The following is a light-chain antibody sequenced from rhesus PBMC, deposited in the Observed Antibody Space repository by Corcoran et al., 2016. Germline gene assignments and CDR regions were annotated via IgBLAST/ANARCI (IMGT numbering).Light chain of an antibody. J-gene: IGKJ4*01. V-gene: IGKV3S9*01. CDR2: GAS. CDR3: QQYSNWPLT. CDR1: QSVSSY. Sequence: EIVMTQSPATLSLSPGERATLSCRASQSVSSYVAWYQQTPEKGPRLLIYGASGRATGIPAWFSGRGSGTDITLTISSLEPEDFAVYYCQQYSNWPLTFGGGTKVEIK.